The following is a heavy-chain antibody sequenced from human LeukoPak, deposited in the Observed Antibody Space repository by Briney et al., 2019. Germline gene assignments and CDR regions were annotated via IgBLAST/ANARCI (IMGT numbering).Heavy chain of an antibody. CDR3: ARLLGDSTIYDL. D-gene: IGHD3-16*01. CDR1: GFTFSSYW. Sequence: GGSLRLSCGAFGFTFSSYWMSWVRQAPGKGLEWVATIRQDGSVIHYVDSVKGRFIISRDNAKDSLSLQMNSLRDEDTAMYYCARLLGDSTIYDLWGQGTLVTVSS. J-gene: IGHJ5*02. CDR2: IRQDGSVI. V-gene: IGHV3-7*01.